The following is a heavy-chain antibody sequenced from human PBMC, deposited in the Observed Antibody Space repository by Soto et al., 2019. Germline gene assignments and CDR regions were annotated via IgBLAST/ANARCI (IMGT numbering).Heavy chain of an antibody. CDR1: GGSVSSGSFH. J-gene: IGHJ4*02. Sequence: SKTLSLTCSVSGGSVSSGSFHWSWIRQPPGKGLQFIGSIFYNGTANYSPSLKNRVSISIDTSQSQSFLQLISVAAADTAVYYCARIGGWYDIDFWGQGSLVTVSS. D-gene: IGHD6-19*01. CDR2: IFYNGTA. CDR3: ARIGGWYDIDF. V-gene: IGHV4-61*01.